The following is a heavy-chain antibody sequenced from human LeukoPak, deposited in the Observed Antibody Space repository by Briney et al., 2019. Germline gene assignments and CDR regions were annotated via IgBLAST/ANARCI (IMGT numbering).Heavy chain of an antibody. CDR3: ARDRSGYANDAFDF. V-gene: IGHV3-30-3*01. Sequence: QPGRSLRLSCAASGFTFSDYAMHWVRQAPGKGLEWVAVLSYGGTSKYYADSVKGRFTISRDNSKNTMFLQMNSLRAEDTAVYHCARDRSGYANDAFDFWGQGTMVTVSS. CDR2: LSYGGTSK. J-gene: IGHJ3*01. D-gene: IGHD3-3*01. CDR1: GFTFSDYA.